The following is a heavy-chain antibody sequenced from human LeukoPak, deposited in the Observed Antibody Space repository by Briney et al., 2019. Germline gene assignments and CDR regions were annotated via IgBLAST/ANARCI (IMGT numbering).Heavy chain of an antibody. CDR3: VKNVLWFGESLHYFDY. D-gene: IGHD3-10*01. CDR2: INSDGSST. V-gene: IGHV3-74*01. CDR1: GFTFSSYW. Sequence: GGSLRLSCAASGFTFSSYWMHWVRQAPGKGLVWVSRINSDGSSTSYADSVKGRFTISRDNAKNTLYLQMSSLRAEDTAVYYCVKNVLWFGESLHYFDYWGQGTLVSVSS. J-gene: IGHJ4*02.